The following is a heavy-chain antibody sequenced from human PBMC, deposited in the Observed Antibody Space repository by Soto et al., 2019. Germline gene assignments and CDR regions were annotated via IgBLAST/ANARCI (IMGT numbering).Heavy chain of an antibody. CDR2: IYSGGST. D-gene: IGHD3-10*01. V-gene: IGHV3-66*01. Sequence: EVQLVESGGGLVQPGGSLRLSCAASGFTVSSNYMSWVRQAPGKGLEWVSVIYSGGSTYYADSVKGRFTISRDNSKNTLYLQMNSLRAEDTAVYYCARDSWFGSGVDYRGQGTLVTVSS. CDR1: GFTVSSNY. J-gene: IGHJ4*02. CDR3: ARDSWFGSGVDY.